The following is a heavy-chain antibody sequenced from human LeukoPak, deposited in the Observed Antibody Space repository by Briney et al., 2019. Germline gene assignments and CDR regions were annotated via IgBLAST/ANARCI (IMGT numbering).Heavy chain of an antibody. CDR2: ISSTKTYI. J-gene: IGHJ4*02. D-gene: IGHD3-16*01. CDR1: GFTFSSYT. CDR3: ARVNVCPRCHFDH. Sequence: KSGGSLRLSCAVSGFTFSSYTMHWVRQAPGKGLEWVSSISSTKTYIYYADSVKGRFTISRDNAKNTLYLQMNSLRAEETAVYYCARVNVCPRCHFDHWGQGTLVTVSS. V-gene: IGHV3-21*01.